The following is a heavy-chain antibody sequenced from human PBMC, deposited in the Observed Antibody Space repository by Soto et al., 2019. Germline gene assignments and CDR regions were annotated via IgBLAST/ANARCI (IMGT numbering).Heavy chain of an antibody. D-gene: IGHD3-16*02. CDR2: ISYDGSNK. Sequence: QVQLVESGGGVVQPGRSLRLSCAASGFTFSSYGMHWVRQAPGKGLEWVAVISYDGSNKYYADSVKGRFTISRDNSKNTLYPQMNSLRAEDTAVYYCAKSSRLGELSYFDYWGQGTLVTVSS. CDR1: GFTFSSYG. J-gene: IGHJ4*02. V-gene: IGHV3-30*18. CDR3: AKSSRLGELSYFDY.